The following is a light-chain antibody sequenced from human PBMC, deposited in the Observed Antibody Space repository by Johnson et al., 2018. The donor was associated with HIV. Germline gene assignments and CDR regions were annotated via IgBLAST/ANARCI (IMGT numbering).Light chain of an antibody. V-gene: IGLV1-51*01. CDR2: DNN. Sequence: HSVLTQPPSVSAAPGQKVTISCSGSSSNIGRNYVSWYQQLPGTAPKLLIFDNNKRPSGIPDRFSASKSGTSATLGITGLQTGDEADYYGGTWDSSLRAYVFGTGTKVTVL. CDR1: SSNIGRNY. CDR3: GTWDSSLRAYV. J-gene: IGLJ1*01.